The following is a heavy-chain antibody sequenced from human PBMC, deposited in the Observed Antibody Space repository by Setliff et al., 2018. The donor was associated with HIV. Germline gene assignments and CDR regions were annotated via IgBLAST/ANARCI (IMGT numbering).Heavy chain of an antibody. Sequence: SVKVSCKASGGTFSSYAISWVRQAPRQGLEWMGGIIPIFGTANYAQKFQGRVTITTDESTSTAYMELSSLRSEDTAVYYCARGGEYYYGSGSQKAFDIWGQGTMVTVSS. D-gene: IGHD3-10*01. V-gene: IGHV1-69*05. J-gene: IGHJ3*02. CDR2: IIPIFGTA. CDR3: ARGGEYYYGSGSQKAFDI. CDR1: GGTFSSYA.